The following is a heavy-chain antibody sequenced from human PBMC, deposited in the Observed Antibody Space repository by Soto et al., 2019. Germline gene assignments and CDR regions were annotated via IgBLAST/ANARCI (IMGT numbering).Heavy chain of an antibody. J-gene: IGHJ6*02. CDR2: IYYSGST. CDR3: ARDFQPATKQQPISRASQFYYGMDV. CDR1: GGSISSGGYY. Sequence: SETLSLTFTVSGGSISSGGYYWSCIRQHPGKGLEWIGYIYYSGSTDYNPSLKSRVTISVDTSKNQFSLKLSSVTAADTAVYSCARDFQPATKQQPISRASQFYYGMDVSGQGTTVTVSS. D-gene: IGHD6-13*01. V-gene: IGHV4-31*03.